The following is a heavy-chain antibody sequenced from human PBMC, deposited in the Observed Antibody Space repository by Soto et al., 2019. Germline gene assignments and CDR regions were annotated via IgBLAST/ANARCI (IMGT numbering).Heavy chain of an antibody. CDR2: INAGNGNT. D-gene: IGHD5-18*01. V-gene: IGHV1-3*01. CDR3: ARDDDTAMVTTYYYGMDV. J-gene: IGHJ6*02. CDR1: GYTFTSYA. Sequence: ASVKVSCKASGYTFTSYAMHWVRQAPGQRLEWMGWINAGNGNTKYSQKFQGRVTITRDTSASTAYMELSSLRSEDTAVYYCARDDDTAMVTTYYYGMDVWGQGTTVTVSS.